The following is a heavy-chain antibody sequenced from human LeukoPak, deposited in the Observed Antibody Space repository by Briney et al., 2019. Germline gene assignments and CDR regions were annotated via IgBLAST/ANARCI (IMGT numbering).Heavy chain of an antibody. CDR1: GFIFNNFA. J-gene: IGHJ3*02. CDR3: ARVAPVYYYDSSGPIDI. Sequence: GGSLRLSCAASGFIFNNFALNWVRQAPGKGLEWVSDISDSGGDTYYADSVRGRFTISRDNFKNTLYLQMNSLRADDTAIYYCARVAPVYYYDSSGPIDIWGQGTMVTVSS. D-gene: IGHD3-22*01. CDR2: ISDSGGDT. V-gene: IGHV3-23*01.